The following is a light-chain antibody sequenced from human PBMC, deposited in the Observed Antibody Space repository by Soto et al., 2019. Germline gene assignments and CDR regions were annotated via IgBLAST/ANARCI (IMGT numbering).Light chain of an antibody. CDR3: QQSYTSPWT. Sequence: DIQMTQSPSSLSASVGDRVTITCRASQSVGVYLNWYQQKPGKAPKLLIYAASSLQSGVPSRFSGSGSGTDVTLTISSLQAEDFATYYCQQSYTSPWTFGQGTKVEIK. CDR2: AAS. V-gene: IGKV1-39*01. CDR1: QSVGVY. J-gene: IGKJ1*01.